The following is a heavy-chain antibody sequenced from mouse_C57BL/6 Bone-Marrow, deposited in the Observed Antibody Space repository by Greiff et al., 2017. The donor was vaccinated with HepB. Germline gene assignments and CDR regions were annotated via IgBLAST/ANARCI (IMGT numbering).Heavy chain of an antibody. J-gene: IGHJ1*03. CDR2: ISNGGGST. Sequence: EVKLMESGGGLVQPGGSLKLSCAASGFTFSDYYMYWVRQTPEKRLEWVAYISNGGGSTYYPDTVKGRFTISRDNAKNTLYLQMSRLKSEDTAMYYCARHGYGHWYFDVWGTGTTVTVSS. CDR1: GFTFSDYY. D-gene: IGHD2-10*02. CDR3: ARHGYGHWYFDV. V-gene: IGHV5-12*01.